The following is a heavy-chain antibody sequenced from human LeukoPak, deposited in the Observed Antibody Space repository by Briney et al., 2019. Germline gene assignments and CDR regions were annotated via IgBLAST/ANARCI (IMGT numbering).Heavy chain of an antibody. CDR3: ARDAAGLLDY. V-gene: IGHV1-3*04. CDR1: GYSFTTFP. CDR2: IHTGNGDT. D-gene: IGHD6-25*01. Sequence: ASVKVSCEASGYSFTTFPIHWVRQAPGQAPEWVGWIHTGNGDTKYSQAFQGRVTTARDTPATTAFMELSSLRSEDTAVYYCARDAAGLLDYWGQGTLVTVSS. J-gene: IGHJ4*02.